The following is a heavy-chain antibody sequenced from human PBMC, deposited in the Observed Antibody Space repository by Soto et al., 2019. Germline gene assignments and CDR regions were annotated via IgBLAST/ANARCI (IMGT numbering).Heavy chain of an antibody. CDR2: INHSGST. J-gene: IGHJ6*02. D-gene: IGHD3-3*01. Sequence: SETLSLTCAVYGGSFSGYYWSWIRQPPGKELEWIGEINHSGSTNYNPSLKSRVTISVDTSKNQFSLKLSSVTAADTAVYYCARAVRFLEWLLYSYYGMDVWGQGTTVTVSS. CDR3: ARAVRFLEWLLYSYYGMDV. CDR1: GGSFSGYY. V-gene: IGHV4-34*01.